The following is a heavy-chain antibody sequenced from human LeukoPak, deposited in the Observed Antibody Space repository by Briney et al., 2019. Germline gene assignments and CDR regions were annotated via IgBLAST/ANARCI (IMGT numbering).Heavy chain of an antibody. CDR2: IIPILGIA. Sequence: GSSVKVSCKASGGTFSSYAISWVRQAPGQGLEWMGRIIPILGIANYAQKFQGRVTITADKSTSTAYMELSSLRSEDTAVYYCARVRSSSSEYFDYGGQGPLVTVSS. J-gene: IGHJ4*02. D-gene: IGHD6-6*01. CDR3: ARVRSSSSEYFDY. CDR1: GGTFSSYA. V-gene: IGHV1-69*04.